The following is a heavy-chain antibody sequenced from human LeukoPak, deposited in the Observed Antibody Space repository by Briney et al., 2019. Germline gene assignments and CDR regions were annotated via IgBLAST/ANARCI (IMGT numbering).Heavy chain of an antibody. CDR3: AKTGRPNNSGWYRWFDP. D-gene: IGHD6-19*01. J-gene: IGHJ5*02. CDR1: GDSISTYY. Sequence: SETLSLTCTVSGDSISTYYWSWIRQPPGKGLEWIGCICNSGGTNYNPSLKSRVTIQVDTSKNQFSLHLSSVTAADTAVYYCAKTGRPNNSGWYRWFDPWGQGTLVTVSS. V-gene: IGHV4-4*09. CDR2: ICNSGGT.